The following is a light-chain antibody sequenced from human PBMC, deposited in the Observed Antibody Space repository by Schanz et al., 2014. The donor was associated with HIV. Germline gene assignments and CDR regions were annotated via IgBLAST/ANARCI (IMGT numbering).Light chain of an antibody. CDR1: QSVSSN. CDR3: QQYGSSLWT. V-gene: IGKV3-20*01. J-gene: IGKJ1*01. CDR2: GAS. Sequence: VLTQSPGTLSLSPGERATLSCRASQSVSSNLAWYQQKPGQAPRLLIYGASIRATGIPDRFSGSGSGTDFTLTISRLEPEDFAVYYCQQYGSSLWTFGQGTKVEIK.